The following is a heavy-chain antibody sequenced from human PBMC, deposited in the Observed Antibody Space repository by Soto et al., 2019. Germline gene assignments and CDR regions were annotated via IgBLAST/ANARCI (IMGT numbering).Heavy chain of an antibody. D-gene: IGHD3-22*01. Sequence: LRLSCAASGFTFSSYGMHWVRQAPGKGLEWVAVISYDGSNKYYADSVKGRFTISRDNSKNTLYLQMNSLRAEDTAVYYCAKAPWGYYDSSGYYPPFDYWGQGTLVTVSS. CDR3: AKAPWGYYDSSGYYPPFDY. J-gene: IGHJ4*02. CDR2: ISYDGSNK. CDR1: GFTFSSYG. V-gene: IGHV3-30*18.